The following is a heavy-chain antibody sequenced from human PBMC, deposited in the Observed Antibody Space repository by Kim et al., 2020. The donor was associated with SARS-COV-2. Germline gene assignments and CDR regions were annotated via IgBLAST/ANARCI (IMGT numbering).Heavy chain of an antibody. CDR3: ARDKWELLRTPDY. D-gene: IGHD1-26*01. J-gene: IGHJ4*02. CDR1: GYTFIGYH. CDR2: MNPNSGGT. Sequence: ASVKVSCKASGYTFIGYHMHWVRQAPGQGLEWMGRMNPNSGGTIYAQKFQGRVTMTRDTSINTAYMELGSLTSDDTAVYYCARDKWELLRTPDYWGQGTLVTVSS. V-gene: IGHV1-2*06.